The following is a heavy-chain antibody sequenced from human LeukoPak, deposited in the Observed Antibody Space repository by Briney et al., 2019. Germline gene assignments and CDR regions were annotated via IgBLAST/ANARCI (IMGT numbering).Heavy chain of an antibody. CDR2: ISYDGSNK. Sequence: PGRSLRLSCAASGFTFSSYGMHWVRQAPGKGLEWVAVISYDGSNKYYADSVKGRFTISRDNSKNTLYLQMNSLRAEDTALYYCAKGYAVGDYDYFDYWGQGTLVTVSS. D-gene: IGHD4-17*01. CDR1: GFTFSSYG. CDR3: AKGYAVGDYDYFDY. J-gene: IGHJ4*02. V-gene: IGHV3-30*18.